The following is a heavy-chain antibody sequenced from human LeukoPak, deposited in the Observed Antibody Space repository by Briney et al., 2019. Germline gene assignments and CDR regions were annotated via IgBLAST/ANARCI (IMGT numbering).Heavy chain of an antibody. CDR1: GFTLSSYG. CDR2: IRYDGSNK. J-gene: IGHJ2*01. V-gene: IGHV3-30*02. D-gene: IGHD6-13*01. CDR3: AKVSSDSSSWYGNWYFDL. Sequence: GGSLRLSCAASGFTLSSYGMHWVRQAPGKGLEWVAFIRYDGSNKYYADSVKGRFTISRDNSKNTLYLQMNSLRAEDTAVYYCAKVSSDSSSWYGNWYFDLWGRGTLVTVSS.